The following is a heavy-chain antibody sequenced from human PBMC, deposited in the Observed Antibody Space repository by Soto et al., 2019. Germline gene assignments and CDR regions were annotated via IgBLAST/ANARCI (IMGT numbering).Heavy chain of an antibody. Sequence: DVQLVESGGGLVQPGRSLRLSCVASGFIADDYAMHWVRQAPGKGLEWVSGISSNSATINYADSVKGRFTISRDNAKNSLFLQMTSLRPEDTAFYYCVKDMKWGGMTTIHYFDSWGQGTLVTVSS. CDR2: ISSNSATI. J-gene: IGHJ4*02. CDR1: GFIADDYA. D-gene: IGHD4-17*01. V-gene: IGHV3-9*02. CDR3: VKDMKWGGMTTIHYFDS.